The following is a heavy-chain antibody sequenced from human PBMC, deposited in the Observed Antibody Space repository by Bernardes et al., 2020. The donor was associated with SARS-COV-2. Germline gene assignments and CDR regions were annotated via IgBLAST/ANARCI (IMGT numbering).Heavy chain of an antibody. CDR2: FDYTDTT. Sequence: GSLRLSCAASGFTFDDYAMHWVRQAPGKGLEWIGHFDYTDTTTYNPSLYNPSLKSRVTISVDMSKNQFSLRLNSVTAADTAVYYCARGLYFGELSLDFWGQGSLVTVSS. J-gene: IGHJ4*02. V-gene: IGHV4-59*01. D-gene: IGHD3-10*01. CDR1: GFTFDDYA. CDR3: ARGLYFGELSLDF.